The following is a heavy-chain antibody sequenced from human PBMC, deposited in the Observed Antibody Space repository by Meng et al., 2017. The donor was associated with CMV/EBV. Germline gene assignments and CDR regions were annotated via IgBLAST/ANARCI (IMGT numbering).Heavy chain of an antibody. CDR1: GGTFSSYA. CDR2: IIPIFGTA. V-gene: IGHV1-69*12. Sequence: QVQLVQSGAEVKKXXXXXKXXGKASGGTFSSYAISWVRQAPGQGLEWMGGIIPIFGTANYAQKFQGRVTITADESTSTAYMELSSLRSEDTAVYYCARDRGRRSRVFDYWGQGTLVTVSS. CDR3: ARDRGRRSRVFDY. J-gene: IGHJ4*02. D-gene: IGHD1-1*01.